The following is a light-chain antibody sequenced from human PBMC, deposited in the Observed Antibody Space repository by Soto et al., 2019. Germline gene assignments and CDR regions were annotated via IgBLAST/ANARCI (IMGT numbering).Light chain of an antibody. J-gene: IGKJ2*01. Sequence: EIVLTQSPATLSLSPGERATLSCRASQSVSSYLAGYQQKPGQAPRLLIYDASNRATAIPARFSGSGSGTDFTLTISRLEPEDFAVYYCQQRSNSPPTFGQGTKVEIK. CDR2: DAS. V-gene: IGKV3-11*01. CDR3: QQRSNSPPT. CDR1: QSVSSY.